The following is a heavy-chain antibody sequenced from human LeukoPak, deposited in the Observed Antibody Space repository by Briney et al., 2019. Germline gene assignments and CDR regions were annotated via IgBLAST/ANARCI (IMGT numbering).Heavy chain of an antibody. J-gene: IGHJ4*02. CDR2: ISSSSSYI. CDR3: AKRGSSWYSGFDY. D-gene: IGHD6-13*01. Sequence: GGSLRLSCAASGFTFSSYSMNWVRQAPGKGLEWVSSISSSSSYIYYADSVKGRFTISRDNSKNTLYLQMNSLRVEDTAVYYCAKRGSSWYSGFDYWGQGTLVTVSS. CDR1: GFTFSSYS. V-gene: IGHV3-21*01.